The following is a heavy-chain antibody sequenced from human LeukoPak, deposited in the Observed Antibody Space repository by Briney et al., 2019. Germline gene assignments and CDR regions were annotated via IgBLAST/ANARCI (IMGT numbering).Heavy chain of an antibody. CDR1: GFTFSSYW. V-gene: IGHV3-74*01. J-gene: IGHJ3*02. CDR3: ARDLHSGSYEDAFDI. D-gene: IGHD1-26*01. Sequence: GGSLRLSCAASGFTFSSYWMHWVRQAPGKGLGWVSRINSDGSSTSYADSVKGRFTISRDNAKNTLYLQMNSLRAEDTAVYYCARDLHSGSYEDAFDIWGQGTMVTVSS. CDR2: INSDGSST.